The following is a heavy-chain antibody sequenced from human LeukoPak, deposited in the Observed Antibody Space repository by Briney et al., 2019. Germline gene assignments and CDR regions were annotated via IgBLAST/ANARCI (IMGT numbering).Heavy chain of an antibody. D-gene: IGHD1-14*01. Sequence: SETLSLTCTVSGGSISSFYWSWLRQPPGQGLEWIGYIYYSGSTNYNPSLKSRVTISVDTSKNQFSLKLSSVTAADTAVYYCARITPGAFDIWGQGTMVTVSS. CDR2: IYYSGST. CDR3: ARITPGAFDI. CDR1: GGSISSFY. J-gene: IGHJ3*02. V-gene: IGHV4-59*01.